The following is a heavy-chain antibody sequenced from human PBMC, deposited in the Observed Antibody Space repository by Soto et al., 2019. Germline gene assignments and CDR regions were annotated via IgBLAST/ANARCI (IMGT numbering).Heavy chain of an antibody. CDR3: AKGWCDS. CDR2: ISGSGGGT. V-gene: IGHV3-23*01. Sequence: EVQLLDSGEDLVQPGGSLRLSCAASGFSFSSHVMSWVRQAPGKGLEWVSSISGSGGGTYYADSVKGRFIISRDNSKNTLDLKINRLRVEDTAVYYCAKGWCDSWGQGTLVTVSS. J-gene: IGHJ5*01. CDR1: GFSFSSHV.